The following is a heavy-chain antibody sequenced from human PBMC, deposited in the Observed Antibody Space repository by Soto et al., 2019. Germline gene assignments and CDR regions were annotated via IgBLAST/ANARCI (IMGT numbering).Heavy chain of an antibody. CDR2: INPSGGST. Sequence: ASVKVSCKASGYTFTSYYMHWVRQAPGQGLEWMGIINPSGGSTSYAQKFQGRVTMTRDTSTSTVYMELSSLRSEDTAVYYCASYVRDASSGKGVDPWGQGTLVTVSS. V-gene: IGHV1-46*01. CDR3: ASYVRDASSGKGVDP. CDR1: GYTFTSYY. D-gene: IGHD3-22*01. J-gene: IGHJ5*02.